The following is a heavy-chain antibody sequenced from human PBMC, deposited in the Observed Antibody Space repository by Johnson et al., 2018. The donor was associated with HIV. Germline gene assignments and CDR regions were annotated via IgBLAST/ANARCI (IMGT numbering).Heavy chain of an antibody. CDR3: AKDRDYYDSSGYYYVHDAFDI. D-gene: IGHD3-22*01. J-gene: IGHJ3*02. V-gene: IGHV3-15*01. CDR1: GFTFTNAW. Sequence: VQLVESGGGLVKPGVSLRLSCAASGFTFTNAWMSWVRQAPGKGLEWVGRIKSKTDGGTTDYAAPVKGRFTISRDNSKNTLYLQMNSLRAEDTAIYYCAKDRDYYDSSGYYYVHDAFDIWGQGTVVTVSS. CDR2: IKSKTDGGTT.